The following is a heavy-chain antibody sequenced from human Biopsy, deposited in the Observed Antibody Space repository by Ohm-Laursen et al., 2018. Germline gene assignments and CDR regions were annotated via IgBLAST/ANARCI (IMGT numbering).Heavy chain of an antibody. CDR2: IIAVSGLV. V-gene: IGHV1-69*17. D-gene: IGHD3-3*01. J-gene: IGHJ4*02. Sequence: SSVKVSCKASGGTFSNYAISWVRQAPGEGLEWMGGIIAVSGLVNYAPKFQGRVSITADKSTTTAYMELSNLKSEDTAVYYCATPFQYYDSWGGYPPFDYWGQGILVTISS. CDR1: GGTFSNYA. CDR3: ATPFQYYDSWGGYPPFDY.